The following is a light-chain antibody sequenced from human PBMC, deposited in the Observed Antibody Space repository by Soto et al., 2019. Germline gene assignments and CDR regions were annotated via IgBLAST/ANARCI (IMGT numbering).Light chain of an antibody. CDR3: HQRQSWPRT. V-gene: IGKV3-11*01. J-gene: IGKJ1*01. Sequence: DIVLTQSPATLSSFPGDRVTLSCRASQYINTRLAWYQHRPGQAPRLLIYQTSIRAAGIPARFSASGTGTDFTLTISDVQPEDFVVYYCHQRQSWPRTFGQGTKVDI. CDR2: QTS. CDR1: QYINTR.